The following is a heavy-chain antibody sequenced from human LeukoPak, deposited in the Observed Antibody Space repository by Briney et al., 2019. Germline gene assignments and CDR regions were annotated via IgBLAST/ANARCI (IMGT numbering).Heavy chain of an antibody. CDR1: GFTFDDYA. J-gene: IGHJ4*02. CDR3: AKDMWRFGELDYDY. Sequence: PGGSLRLSCAASGFTFDDYAMHWVRQAPGKGLEWVSLISGDGGSTYYADSVKGRFTISRDSSKNSLYLQMNSLRTEDTALYYCAKDMWRFGELDYDYWGQGTLVTVSS. D-gene: IGHD3-10*01. V-gene: IGHV3-43*02. CDR2: ISGDGGST.